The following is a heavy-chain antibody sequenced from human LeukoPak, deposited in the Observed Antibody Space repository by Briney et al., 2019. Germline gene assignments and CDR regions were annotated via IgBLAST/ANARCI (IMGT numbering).Heavy chain of an antibody. CDR1: GFTFSSYS. CDR3: ARGSMVRGVKPPDY. CDR2: ISSSSSYI. Sequence: SGGSLRLSCAASGFTFSSYSMNWVRQAPGKGLEWVSSISSSSSYIYHADSVKGRFTISRDNAKNSLYLQMNSLRAEDTAVYYCARGSMVRGVKPPDYWGQGTLVTVSS. D-gene: IGHD3-10*01. V-gene: IGHV3-21*01. J-gene: IGHJ4*02.